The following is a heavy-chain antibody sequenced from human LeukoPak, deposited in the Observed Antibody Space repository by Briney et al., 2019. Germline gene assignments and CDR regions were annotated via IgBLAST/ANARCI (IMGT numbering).Heavy chain of an antibody. V-gene: IGHV1-18*01. CDR1: GGTFSSYA. D-gene: IGHD3-9*01. CDR2: ISAYNGNT. J-gene: IGHJ4*02. CDR3: AREHYDILTGYPTENFDY. Sequence: ASVKISCKASGGTFSSYAISWVRQAPGQGLEWMGWISAYNGNTNYAQKLQGRVTMTTDTSTSTAYMELRSLRSDDTAVYYCAREHYDILTGYPTENFDYWGQGTLVTVSS.